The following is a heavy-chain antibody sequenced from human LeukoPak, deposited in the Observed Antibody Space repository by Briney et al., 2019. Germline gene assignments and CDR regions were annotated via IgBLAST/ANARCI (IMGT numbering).Heavy chain of an antibody. V-gene: IGHV3-30*03. CDR3: ARVFDY. CDR2: ILFDGSNK. J-gene: IGHJ4*02. CDR1: GFIFSNYG. Sequence: GGSLRLSCGASGFIFSNYGMYWVRQAPGKGLEWVAFILFDGSNKYYADSVKGRFTISRDNSKNTLYLQMNSLRAEDTAVYYCARVFDYWGQGTLVTVSP.